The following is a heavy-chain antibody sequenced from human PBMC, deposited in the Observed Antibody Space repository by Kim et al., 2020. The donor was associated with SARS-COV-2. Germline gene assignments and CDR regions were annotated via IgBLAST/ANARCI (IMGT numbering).Heavy chain of an antibody. J-gene: IGHJ4*02. D-gene: IGHD6-19*01. V-gene: IGHV4-39*01. CDR3: ARRYVAGYYFDY. Sequence: TPSREVRVTKSGYTSKNQFSLKLRSVTAADTAVYYCARRYVAGYYFDYWGQGTLVTVSS.